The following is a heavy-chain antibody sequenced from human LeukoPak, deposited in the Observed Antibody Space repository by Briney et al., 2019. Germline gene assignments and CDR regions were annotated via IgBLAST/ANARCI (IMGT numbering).Heavy chain of an antibody. CDR3: ARHKGASETTRRGYYYYGMDI. D-gene: IGHD1/OR15-1a*01. V-gene: IGHV4-59*08. J-gene: IGHJ6*02. Sequence: SETLSLTCKVSGGSITDYYWSWIRQAPGQGPEWVGYIYYSGSTNYNPSLKSRVTISIATSKTQFSLKLSSVTAADTAVYYCARHKGASETTRRGYYYYGMDIWGQGTTVTVSS. CDR1: GGSITDYY. CDR2: IYYSGST.